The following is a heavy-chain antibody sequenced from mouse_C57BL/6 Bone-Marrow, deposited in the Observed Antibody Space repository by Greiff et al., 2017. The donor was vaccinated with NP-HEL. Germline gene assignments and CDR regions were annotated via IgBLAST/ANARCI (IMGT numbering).Heavy chain of an antibody. V-gene: IGHV1-80*01. J-gene: IGHJ1*03. D-gene: IGHD1-1*01. CDR2: IYPGDGDT. CDR3: ARWPITTVVAERGFDV. Sequence: QVQLQQSGAELVKPGASVKISCKASGYAFSSYWMNWVKQRPGKGLEWIGQIYPGDGDTNYNGKFKGKATLTADKSSSTAYMQLSSLTSEDSAVYFCARWPITTVVAERGFDVWGTGTTVTVSS. CDR1: GYAFSSYW.